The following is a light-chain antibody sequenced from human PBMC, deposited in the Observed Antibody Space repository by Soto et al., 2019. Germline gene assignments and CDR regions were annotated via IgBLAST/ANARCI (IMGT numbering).Light chain of an antibody. CDR3: NSHTSISTVV. J-gene: IGLJ2*01. CDR1: SSDVGGYNY. CDR2: EVS. V-gene: IGLV2-14*01. Sequence: QSVLTQPASVSGSPGQSITISCTGTSSDVGGYNYVSWYQHHPVKAPKLMIYEVSNRPSGVSNRFSGSKSGNTASLTISELQAADEADYYCNSHTSISTVVFGGGTKVTVL.